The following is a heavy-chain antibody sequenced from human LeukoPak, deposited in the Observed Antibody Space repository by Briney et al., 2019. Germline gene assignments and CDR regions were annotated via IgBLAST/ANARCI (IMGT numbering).Heavy chain of an antibody. CDR3: AKDQPGDYY. CDR2: ISYDGSNK. Sequence: GGSLRLSCAASGFTFSSYGMHWVRQAPGKGLEWVAVISYDGSNKYYADSVEGRFTISRDNSKNTLYLQMNSLRAEDTAVYYCAKDQPGDYYWGQGTLVTVSS. D-gene: IGHD1-14*01. CDR1: GFTFSSYG. V-gene: IGHV3-30*18. J-gene: IGHJ4*02.